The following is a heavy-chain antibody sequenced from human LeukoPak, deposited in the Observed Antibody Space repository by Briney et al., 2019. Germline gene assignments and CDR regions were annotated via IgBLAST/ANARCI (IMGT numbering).Heavy chain of an antibody. J-gene: IGHJ6*04. D-gene: IGHD6-13*01. CDR3: ARVPIAAAAHYYYGMDV. CDR2: IDPSDSYT. CDR1: GYSFTSYW. Sequence: GESLKISCKGSGYSFTSYWIKWVRQMPGKGLESMGRIDPSDSYTSYSPSFQGHVTISADKSISTAYLQWSSLQASDTAMYYCARVPIAAAAHYYYGMDVWGKGTTVTVST. V-gene: IGHV5-10-1*01.